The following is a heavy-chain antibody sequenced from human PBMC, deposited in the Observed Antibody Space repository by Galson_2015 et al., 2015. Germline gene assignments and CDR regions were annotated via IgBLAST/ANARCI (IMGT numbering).Heavy chain of an antibody. CDR1: GFTFSSYA. V-gene: IGHV3-30-3*01. CDR2: ISYDGSNK. Sequence: SLRLSCAASGFTFSSYAMHWVRQAPGKGLEWVAVISYDGSNKYYADSVKGRFTISRDNSKNTLYLQMNSLRAEDTAVYYCARVFPDTFDAFDIWGQGTMVTVSS. J-gene: IGHJ3*02. D-gene: IGHD3-16*01. CDR3: ARVFPDTFDAFDI.